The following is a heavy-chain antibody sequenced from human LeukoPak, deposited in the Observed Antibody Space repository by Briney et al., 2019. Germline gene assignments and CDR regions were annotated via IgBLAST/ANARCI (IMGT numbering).Heavy chain of an antibody. CDR3: ARERRKNYDILTDDAFDI. D-gene: IGHD3-9*01. V-gene: IGHV4-61*08. J-gene: IGHJ3*02. CDR2: IYYSGST. CDR1: GDSISSAGYY. Sequence: PSETLSLTCTVSGDSISSAGYYWSWIRQHPGKGLEWIGYIYYSGSTNYNPSLKSRVTISVDTSKNQFSLKLSSVTAADTAVYYCARERRKNYDILTDDAFDIWGQGTMVTVSS.